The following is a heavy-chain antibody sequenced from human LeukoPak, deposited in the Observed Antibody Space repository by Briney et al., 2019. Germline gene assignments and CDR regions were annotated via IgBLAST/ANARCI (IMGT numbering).Heavy chain of an antibody. Sequence: PSETLSLTCTVSGGSISSYYWSCIREPPGKGLECIGYIYYSGSTNYNPSLKSRVTISVDTSKNQFSLKLSSVTAADTPVYYCARQGARWSGFDPWGQGTLVTVSS. D-gene: IGHD6-13*01. CDR1: GGSISSYY. CDR3: ARQGARWSGFDP. V-gene: IGHV4-59*08. CDR2: IYYSGST. J-gene: IGHJ5*02.